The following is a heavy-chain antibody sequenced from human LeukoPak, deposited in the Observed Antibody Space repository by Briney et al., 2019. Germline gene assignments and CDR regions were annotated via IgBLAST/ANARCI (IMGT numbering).Heavy chain of an antibody. D-gene: IGHD5-18*01. CDR2: ISGVGDST. J-gene: IGHJ4*02. CDR3: AKGPTRGYNYDPPHFDY. V-gene: IGHV3-23*01. Sequence: PGGSLRLSCAASGVTFSDYVMNWVRQAPGKGLEWVSGISGVGDSTYYADSVKGRFTISRDNSKNTLYLQMNSLRAEDTAVYYCAKGPTRGYNYDPPHFDYWGQGTLVTVSS. CDR1: GVTFSDYV.